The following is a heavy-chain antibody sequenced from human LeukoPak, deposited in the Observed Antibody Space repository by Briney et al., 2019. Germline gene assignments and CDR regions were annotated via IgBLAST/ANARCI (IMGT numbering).Heavy chain of an antibody. CDR1: GYTFTGYY. Sequence: ASVKVSCKASGYTFTGYYMHWVRQAPGQGLEWMGWINPNSGGTNYAQKFQGRVTMTRDTSISTAYMELSRLRSDDTAVYYCARDIEGSSGGDDALDIWGQGTMVTVSS. J-gene: IGHJ3*02. CDR3: ARDIEGSSGGDDALDI. V-gene: IGHV1-2*02. CDR2: INPNSGGT. D-gene: IGHD6-6*01.